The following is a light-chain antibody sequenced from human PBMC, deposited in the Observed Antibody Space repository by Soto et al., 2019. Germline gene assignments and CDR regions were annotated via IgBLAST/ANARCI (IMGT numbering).Light chain of an antibody. V-gene: IGLV2-14*03. J-gene: IGLJ1*01. CDR1: SSDVGAYTF. CDR2: DVS. Sequence: QSALTQPASVSGSPGQSITISCTGTSSDVGAYTFVSWYQQHPDKVPKLMIFDVSRRPSGVSDRFSGSKSCNTASLTISGLQPEDESDYYCSSYTSSSTHVFGSGTKVTVL. CDR3: SSYTSSSTHV.